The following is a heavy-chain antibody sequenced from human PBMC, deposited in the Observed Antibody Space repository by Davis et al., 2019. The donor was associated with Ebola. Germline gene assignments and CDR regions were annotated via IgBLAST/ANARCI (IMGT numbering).Heavy chain of an antibody. D-gene: IGHD3-10*01. J-gene: IGHJ4*02. CDR1: GVPISRHY. CDR2: IFYTGSA. V-gene: IGHV4-59*03. Sequence: SETLSLTCTVSGVPISRHYWSWIRQPPGKRLEWIGSIFYTGSAYYNSSLASRATISVDTSKNQFSLKLTSVTAADTAMYYCSERGSSVWGQGALVTVSS. CDR3: SERGSSV.